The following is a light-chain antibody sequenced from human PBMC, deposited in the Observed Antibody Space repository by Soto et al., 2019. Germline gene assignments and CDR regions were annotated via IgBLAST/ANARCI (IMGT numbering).Light chain of an antibody. CDR1: QSISRW. Sequence: DNQMKLSPSTLSAYVGDRVTITCRASQSISRWLAWYQQKPGKAPKVLIWDASSLQRGVSSRFSGSGYGTEFTLTISSLQPDDFATYYCQPYNGYSTWTSCQGANVDIK. CDR3: QPYNGYSTWT. V-gene: IGKV1-5*01. J-gene: IGKJ1*01. CDR2: DAS.